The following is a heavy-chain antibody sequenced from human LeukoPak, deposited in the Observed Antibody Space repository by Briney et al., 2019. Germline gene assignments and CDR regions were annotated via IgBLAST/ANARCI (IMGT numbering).Heavy chain of an antibody. J-gene: IGHJ4*02. D-gene: IGHD3-10*01. CDR2: ISYDGSNN. CDR1: GFTFSSYG. CDR3: AKLYGSGSYGNY. Sequence: GGSLRLSCAASGFTFSSYGMDWVRQAPGRGLGWVAVISYDGSNNYYADSVKGRFTISRDNSKNTQYLQMNSLRAEDTAVYYCAKLYGSGSYGNYWGQGTLVTVSS. V-gene: IGHV3-30*18.